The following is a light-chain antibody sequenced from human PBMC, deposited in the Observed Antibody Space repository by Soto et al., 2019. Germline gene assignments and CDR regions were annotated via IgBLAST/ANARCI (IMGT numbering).Light chain of an antibody. CDR2: DVS. J-gene: IGLJ1*01. CDR1: SSDVGSYNY. CDR3: SSYTSSSTLEV. V-gene: IGLV2-14*01. Sequence: QSVLTEPASGSGCPLQSIGISCTRNSSDVGSYNYVTRYQQHPGKAPKLMIYDVSNRPSGVSNRFSGSKSGNTASLTISGLQAEDEADYYCSSYTSSSTLEVFGPGTKVTVL.